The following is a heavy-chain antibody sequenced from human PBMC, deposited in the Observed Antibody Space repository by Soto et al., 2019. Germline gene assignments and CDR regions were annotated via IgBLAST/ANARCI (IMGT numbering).Heavy chain of an antibody. V-gene: IGHV3-30*04. D-gene: IGHD6-19*01. CDR2: MSYDGKNE. Sequence: QVQLLESGGGVVQPGSSLRLSCSGSGFTFSRFALHWVRQAPGKGLEWVAVMSYDGKNEHYADSVKGRFTISRDNSKNMLFLNMMSLKIEDTAMYFCARGGPVSGDFDVWGPGTLVSVSS. CDR3: ARGGPVSGDFDV. CDR1: GFTFSRFA. J-gene: IGHJ4*02.